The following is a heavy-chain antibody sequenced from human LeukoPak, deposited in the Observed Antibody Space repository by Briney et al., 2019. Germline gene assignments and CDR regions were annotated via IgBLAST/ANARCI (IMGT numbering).Heavy chain of an antibody. CDR2: IRYDGSNK. V-gene: IGHV3-30*02. CDR3: AKTDLGSGYYDSSGYSPTDY. CDR1: GFTFSSYG. D-gene: IGHD3-22*01. Sequence: SGGSLRLSCAASGFTFSSYGMHWVRQAPGKGLEWVAFIRYDGSNKYYADSVKGRFTISRDNSKNTLYLQMNSLRAEDTAVYYCAKTDLGSGYYDSSGYSPTDYWGQGTLVTVSS. J-gene: IGHJ4*02.